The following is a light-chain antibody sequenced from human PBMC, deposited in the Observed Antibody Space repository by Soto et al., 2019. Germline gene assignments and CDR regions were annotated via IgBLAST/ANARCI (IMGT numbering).Light chain of an antibody. Sequence: EIVMTQSPATLSVSPGERATLSCRASQSASSNLAWYQQKPGQAPRLLIYSASTRATGIPDRFSGSGSGTVFTLTINILEPDDFAVYYCHQYGNSPQTFGQGTKVDIK. CDR3: HQYGNSPQT. J-gene: IGKJ1*01. CDR1: QSASSN. V-gene: IGKV3-15*01. CDR2: SAS.